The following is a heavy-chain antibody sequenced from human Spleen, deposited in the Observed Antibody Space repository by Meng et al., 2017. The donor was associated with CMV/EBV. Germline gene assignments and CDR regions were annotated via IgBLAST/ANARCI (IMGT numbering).Heavy chain of an antibody. CDR3: ARNVESYFDY. J-gene: IGHJ4*02. CDR1: GGSISSGDYD. CDR2: ISDSGRT. V-gene: IGHV4-30-4*08. Sequence: SETLSLTCTVSGGSISSGDYDWSWIRQTPGRGLEWIAHISDSGRTHHNPPLKSRLTISIDSSKNQFSLKLRSVTAADTAVYYCARNVESYFDYWGQGMLGTVSS. D-gene: IGHD5-24*01.